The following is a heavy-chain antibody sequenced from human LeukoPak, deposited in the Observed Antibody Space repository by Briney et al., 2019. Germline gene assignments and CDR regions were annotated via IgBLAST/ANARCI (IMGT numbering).Heavy chain of an antibody. D-gene: IGHD2-2*01. CDR1: GFTFSSYA. CDR3: AKMYQASDAFDI. CDR2: ISGSGGST. V-gene: IGHV3-23*01. Sequence: GGSLRLSCAASGFTFSSYAMSWVRQAPGKGLEWVSAISGSGGSTYYADSVKGRFTISRDNSKNTLYLQMNSLSAEDTAVYYCAKMYQASDAFDIWGQGTMVTVSS. J-gene: IGHJ3*02.